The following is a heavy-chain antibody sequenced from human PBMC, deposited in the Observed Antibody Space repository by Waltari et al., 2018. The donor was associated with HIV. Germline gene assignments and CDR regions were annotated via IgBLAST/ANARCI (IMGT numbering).Heavy chain of an antibody. J-gene: IGHJ5*02. V-gene: IGHV1-18*01. CDR1: GYTFNTYG. Sequence: QVQLVQSGTEMKEPGASVKVSCEASGYTFNTYGITWVRQAPGQGLEWMGWISGYDGTANYAQELQGRLTMTTDTSTTTAYMELRSLRSDDTAVYYCARDSARLITFGGVLGWFDPWGQGTLVSVSS. CDR3: ARDSARLITFGGVLGWFDP. CDR2: ISGYDGTA. D-gene: IGHD3-16*01.